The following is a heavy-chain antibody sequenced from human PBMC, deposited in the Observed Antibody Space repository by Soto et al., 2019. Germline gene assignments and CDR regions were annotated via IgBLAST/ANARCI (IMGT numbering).Heavy chain of an antibody. CDR2: SNIGNGNT. CDR1: GYTFTSYA. CDR3: ASEPLCGGGCYDHGLVP. V-gene: IGHV1-3*04. D-gene: IGHD2-15*01. Sequence: QVQLVQSGAEVKKPGASVRVSCRTSGYTFTSYAIHWVRQAPGQGLEWMAWSNIGNGNTKYSQKFQGRVTVSTDTSASTAYMELSGLRSEDTAVYDCASEPLCGGGCYDHGLVPWGQGTLVTVSS. J-gene: IGHJ5*02.